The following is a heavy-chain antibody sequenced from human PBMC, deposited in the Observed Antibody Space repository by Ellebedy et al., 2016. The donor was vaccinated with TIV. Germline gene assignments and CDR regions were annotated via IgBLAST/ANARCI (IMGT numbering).Heavy chain of an antibody. CDR2: VYHVGTT. V-gene: IGHV4-34*01. CDR3: ARAGTYSDVRLPSSDY. CDR1: GGSFSDYY. Sequence: SETLSLXCAVYGGSFSDYYWTWVRQPPGKGLEWIGSVYHVGTTYYNPSLKSRVTISVDTSKNQFSLRLTSVTAADTAVYYCARAGTYSDVRLPSSDYWGQGTLVTVSS. J-gene: IGHJ4*02. D-gene: IGHD1-26*01.